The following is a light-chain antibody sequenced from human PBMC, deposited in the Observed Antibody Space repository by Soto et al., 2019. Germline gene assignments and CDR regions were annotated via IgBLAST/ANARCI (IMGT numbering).Light chain of an antibody. J-gene: IGKJ1*01. CDR3: QQTDGFPRT. Sequence: DIQLTQSPSSVSASVGDSVTISCRASHGISTWLAWYQQKAGKAPKLLIYGASRLLNGVPSRFSGSGSGTYFTLTISSLQPEDFATYYCQQTDGFPRTFGQGTKVDI. CDR1: HGISTW. V-gene: IGKV1D-12*01. CDR2: GAS.